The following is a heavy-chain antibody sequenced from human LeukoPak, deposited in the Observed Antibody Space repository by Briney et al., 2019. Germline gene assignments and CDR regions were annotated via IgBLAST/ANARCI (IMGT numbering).Heavy chain of an antibody. J-gene: IGHJ5*02. CDR2: IYYSGST. Sequence: SETLSLTCTVSGGSISDYYWSWLRQPPGKGMEWIGYIYYSGSTNYNPSLKSRVTISVDTSKNQFSLKLSSVTAADTAVYYCARAHYYDTSGYFVRHWFDPWGQGTLVTVSS. V-gene: IGHV4-59*01. CDR3: ARAHYYDTSGYFVRHWFDP. D-gene: IGHD3-22*01. CDR1: GGSISDYY.